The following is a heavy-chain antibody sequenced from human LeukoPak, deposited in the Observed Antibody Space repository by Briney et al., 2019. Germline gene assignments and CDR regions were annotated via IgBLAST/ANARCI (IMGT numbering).Heavy chain of an antibody. D-gene: IGHD3-10*01. CDR3: ARDGEYGTVSYYRGCFDY. J-gene: IGHJ4*02. CDR2: LPPRSEKT. V-gene: IGHV1-2*02. Sequence: VSVSFKASGYSFTFSNIDWVWDAQGPGNGWMWGLPPRSEKTNYAYKFRGRVTMTRDTSISTAYKDLGSLGSDDTAVYYYARDGEYGTVSYYRGCFDYWRQGILVTVSS. CDR1: GYSFTFSN.